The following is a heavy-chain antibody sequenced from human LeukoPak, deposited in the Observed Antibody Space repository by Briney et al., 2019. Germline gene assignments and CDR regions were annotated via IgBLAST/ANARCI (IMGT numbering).Heavy chain of an antibody. CDR2: IKPDGSEE. D-gene: IGHD1/OR15-1a*01. CDR3: ARNKRGDY. CDR1: GFTFSNFW. V-gene: IGHV3-7*01. Sequence: GGSLRLSCAASGFTFSNFWMSWVRQVPGKGLGWVANIKPDGSEENYVDSVKGRFTISRDNAKNSLYLQMNSLRAEDRAVYYCARNKRGDYWGQGALVTVSS. J-gene: IGHJ4*02.